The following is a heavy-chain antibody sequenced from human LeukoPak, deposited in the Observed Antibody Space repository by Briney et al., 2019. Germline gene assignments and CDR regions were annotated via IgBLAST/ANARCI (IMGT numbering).Heavy chain of an antibody. V-gene: IGHV1-69*01. CDR3: ARERENFDWLLYDY. Sequence: SVKVSCKASGGTFSSYAISWVRQAPGQGLEWMGGIIPIFGTANYAQKFQGRVTITADESTSTAYMELSSLRSEDTAVYYCARERENFDWLLYDYWGQGTLVTVSS. CDR1: GGTFSSYA. J-gene: IGHJ4*02. CDR2: IIPIFGTA. D-gene: IGHD3-9*01.